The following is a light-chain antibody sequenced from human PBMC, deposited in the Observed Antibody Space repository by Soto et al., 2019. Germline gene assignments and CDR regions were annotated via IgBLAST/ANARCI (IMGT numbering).Light chain of an antibody. Sequence: DISMAHSASTLTASVGDRVTITFRASQGISNYLAWFQQKPGKAPKSLIYHASSLETGVPSRFSGSGSGTEFTLTISSLQPDDFATYYCQHYSSYGTFGQGTKVDIK. CDR1: QGISNY. V-gene: IGKV1-16*01. J-gene: IGKJ1*01. CDR2: HAS. CDR3: QHYSSYGT.